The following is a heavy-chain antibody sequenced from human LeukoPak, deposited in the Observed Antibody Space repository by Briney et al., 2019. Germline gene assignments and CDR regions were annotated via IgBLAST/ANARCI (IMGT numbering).Heavy chain of an antibody. Sequence: GGSLRLSCAASGFTFSDYYMSWIRQAPGKGLEWVSYISSSGSTIYYADSVKGRFTISRDNAKNSLYLQMNSLRAEDTAVYYCASLADKAAAGPIDYWGQGTLVTVSS. D-gene: IGHD6-13*01. V-gene: IGHV3-11*01. J-gene: IGHJ4*02. CDR1: GFTFSDYY. CDR2: ISSSGSTI. CDR3: ASLADKAAAGPIDY.